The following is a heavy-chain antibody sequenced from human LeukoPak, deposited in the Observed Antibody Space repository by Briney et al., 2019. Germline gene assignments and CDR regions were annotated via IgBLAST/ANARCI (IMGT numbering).Heavy chain of an antibody. Sequence: QPGGSLRLSCSASGFTFSSYAMHWVRQAPGKGLEYVSAISSNGGSTYYADSVKGRFTISRDNSKNTLYLQMSGLRAEDTAVYYCVKGEQQLAHNYFDYWGQGTLVTVSS. CDR2: ISSNGGST. CDR1: GFTFSSYA. D-gene: IGHD6-13*01. CDR3: VKGEQQLAHNYFDY. V-gene: IGHV3-64D*06. J-gene: IGHJ4*02.